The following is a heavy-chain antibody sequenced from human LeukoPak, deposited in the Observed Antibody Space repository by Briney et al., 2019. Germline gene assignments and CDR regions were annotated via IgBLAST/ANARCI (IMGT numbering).Heavy chain of an antibody. CDR3: ARVFAEGTIRYDY. CDR1: GYTFTDYY. J-gene: IGHJ4*02. Sequence: ASVKVSCKASGYTFTDYYMHWVRQAPGQGLEWMGWINPNSGGTNYAQKFQGRVTMTRDTSISTAYMELSRLRSDDTAVYYCARVFAEGTIRYDYWGQGTLVIVSS. D-gene: IGHD1-14*01. CDR2: INPNSGGT. V-gene: IGHV1-2*02.